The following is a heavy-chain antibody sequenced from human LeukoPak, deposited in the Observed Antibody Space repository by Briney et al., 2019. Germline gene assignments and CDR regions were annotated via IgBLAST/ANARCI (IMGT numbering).Heavy chain of an antibody. D-gene: IGHD6-13*01. Sequence: PGGSLRLSCAASGFTFSNYWMSWIRQPPGKGLEWIGEINHSGSTNYNPSLKSRVTISVDTSKNQFSLKLSSVTAADTAVYYCARVEQLVPDYWGQGTLVTVSS. J-gene: IGHJ4*02. CDR1: GFTFSNYW. CDR3: ARVEQLVPDY. CDR2: INHSGST. V-gene: IGHV4-34*01.